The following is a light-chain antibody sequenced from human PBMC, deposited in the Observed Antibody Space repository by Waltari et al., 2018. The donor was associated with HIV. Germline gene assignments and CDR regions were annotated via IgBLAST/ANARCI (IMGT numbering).Light chain of an antibody. J-gene: IGLJ1*01. CDR1: SSNIGSNT. CDR3: AAWDDSLNGYYV. Sequence: QSVLTQPPSASGTPGQRVTISCSGSSSNIGSNTVNWYQQLPGTAPKLLIYSNNQRPSVFPDRFSGSKSGTSASLAISGLQSEDEADYYCAAWDDSLNGYYVFGTGTKVTVL. V-gene: IGLV1-44*01. CDR2: SNN.